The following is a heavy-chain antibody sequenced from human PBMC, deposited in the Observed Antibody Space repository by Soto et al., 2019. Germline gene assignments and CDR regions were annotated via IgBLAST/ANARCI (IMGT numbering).Heavy chain of an antibody. CDR3: ALVVGSHNWFGP. Sequence: RGSLQVSLTASRYTFPDYYIHREPQAPGQGLEWLGWIKPNSGGTNYAPKLQGWVTMTRDTSISTAYMELSRLRSDDTVVSCCALVVGSHNWFGPWGQGCMVSVPS. V-gene: IGHV1-2*04. CDR1: RYTFPDYY. CDR2: IKPNSGGT. J-gene: IGHJ5*02. D-gene: IGHD3-10*01.